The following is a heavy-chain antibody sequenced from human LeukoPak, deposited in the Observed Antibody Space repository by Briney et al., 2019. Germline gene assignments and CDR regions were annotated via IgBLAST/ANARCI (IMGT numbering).Heavy chain of an antibody. CDR1: GGSVSSGSYY. J-gene: IGHJ4*02. D-gene: IGHD6-6*01. CDR2: IYYSGST. Sequence: PSETLSLTCTVSGGSVSSGSYYWSWIRQPPGKGLEWIGYIYYSGSTNYNPSLKSRVTISVDTSKNQFPLKLSSVTAADTAVYYCARYSSSSPLDWGQGTLVTVSS. CDR3: ARYSSSSPLD. V-gene: IGHV4-61*01.